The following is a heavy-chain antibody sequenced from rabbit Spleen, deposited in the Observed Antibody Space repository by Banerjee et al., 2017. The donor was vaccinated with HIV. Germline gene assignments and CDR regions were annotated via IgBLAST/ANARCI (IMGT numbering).Heavy chain of an antibody. CDR2: IDAGVSGST. D-gene: IGHD1-1*01. V-gene: IGHV1S40*01. J-gene: IGHJ4*01. CDR1: GFTLSSYY. CDR3: ARDLVAVIGWNFNL. Sequence: QSLEESGGDLVTPGASLTLTCTASGFTLSSYYMCWVRQAPGKGLEWIACIDAGVSGSTYYASWAKGRITISKTSSPTVTLQMTSLTAADTATYFCARDLVAVIGWNFNLWGPGTLVTVS.